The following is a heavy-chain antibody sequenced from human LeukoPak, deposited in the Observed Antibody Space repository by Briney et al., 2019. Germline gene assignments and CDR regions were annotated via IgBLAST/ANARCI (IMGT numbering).Heavy chain of an antibody. D-gene: IGHD6-19*01. CDR3: ARDLGGYSSGLYYFDY. V-gene: IGHV1-2*06. CDR2: INPNSGGT. Sequence: GASVKVSCKASGYTFTGYYMHWVRQAPGQGLEWVGRINPNSGGTNYAQKFQGRVTMTRDTSISTAYMELSRLRSDDTAVYYCARDLGGYSSGLYYFDYWGQGTLVTVSS. J-gene: IGHJ4*02. CDR1: GYTFTGYY.